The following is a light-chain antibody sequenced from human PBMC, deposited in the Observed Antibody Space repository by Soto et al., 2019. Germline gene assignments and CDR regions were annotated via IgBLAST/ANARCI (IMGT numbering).Light chain of an antibody. V-gene: IGKV3-15*01. J-gene: IGKJ2*01. CDR1: QSVTSN. Sequence: EIVMTQSPATLSVSPGDRVTLSCRASQSVTSNLAWYRQKPGQAPRLLIYGASTRATGIPARFSGSGSGTEFTLTISSLQSEDFAVYYCQQYNNWPYTFGRGTKLEIK. CDR3: QQYNNWPYT. CDR2: GAS.